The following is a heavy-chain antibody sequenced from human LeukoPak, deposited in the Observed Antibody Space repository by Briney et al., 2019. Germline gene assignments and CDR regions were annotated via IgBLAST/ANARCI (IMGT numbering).Heavy chain of an antibody. D-gene: IGHD3-16*02. CDR3: AKVSGFKITFGGVLD. J-gene: IGHJ4*02. V-gene: IGHV3-30*18. Sequence: GGPLRLSCAASGFTFSNYGMHWVRQAPGKGLEWVAVISYDGSNKYYAESVKGRFTISRDDSKNTVYLQMNSLRPEDTAVFYCAKVSGFKITFGGVLDWGQGTPVTVSS. CDR2: ISYDGSNK. CDR1: GFTFSNYG.